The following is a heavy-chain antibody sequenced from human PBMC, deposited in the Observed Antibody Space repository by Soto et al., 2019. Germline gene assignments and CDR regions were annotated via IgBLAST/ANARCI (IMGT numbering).Heavy chain of an antibody. CDR2: IYPADSDA. J-gene: IGHJ4*02. Sequence: EVQLVQSTAEVGKPVESLKISCEASGYSFISNWIGWVRQMPGKGLEWVAIIYPADSDARYSPSFQGRVTISTDKSISTAYLQWRSLQASDTAIYYCARHGWHTDDYYFESWGQGTLVTVSS. D-gene: IGHD1-1*01. CDR3: ARHGWHTDDYYFES. V-gene: IGHV5-51*03. CDR1: GYSFISNW.